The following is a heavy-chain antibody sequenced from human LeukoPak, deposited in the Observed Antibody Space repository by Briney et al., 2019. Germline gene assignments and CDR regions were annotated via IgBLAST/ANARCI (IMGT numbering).Heavy chain of an antibody. Sequence: SQTLSLTCAISGDSVSSNSAAWNWIRQSPSRGLEWLGTTYYRSKWYNDYAVSVKSRIIINPDTSKNQFSLQLNSVTPEDTAVYYCARAGHCTNGICYTADFDYWGQGTLVTVSS. CDR2: TYYRSKWYN. CDR1: GDSVSSNSAA. CDR3: ARAGHCTNGICYTADFDY. D-gene: IGHD2-8*01. V-gene: IGHV6-1*01. J-gene: IGHJ4*02.